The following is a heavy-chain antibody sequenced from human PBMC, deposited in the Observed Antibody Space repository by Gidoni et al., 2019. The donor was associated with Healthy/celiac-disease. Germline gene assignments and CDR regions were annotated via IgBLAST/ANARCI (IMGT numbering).Heavy chain of an antibody. CDR3: ARVVWPRQWELGLNAFDI. CDR1: GYTFTGYY. J-gene: IGHJ3*02. CDR2: INPNSGGT. Sequence: QVQLVQSGAEVKKPGASVKVSCKASGYTFTGYYMHWVRQAPGQGLEWMGWINPNSGGTNYAQKFQGRVTMTRDTSISTAYMELSRLRSDDTAVYYCARVVWPRQWELGLNAFDIWGQGTMVTVSS. V-gene: IGHV1-2*02. D-gene: IGHD1-26*01.